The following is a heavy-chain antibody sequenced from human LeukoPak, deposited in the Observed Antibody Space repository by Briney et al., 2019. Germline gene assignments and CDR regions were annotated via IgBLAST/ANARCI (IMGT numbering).Heavy chain of an antibody. V-gene: IGHV1-2*02. CDR3: ARAHPGLIYFGSL. CDR2: IDPNGGDT. Sequence: ASVKVSCKASGYTFTGYYMNWVRQAPGQGLEWMGWIDPNGGDTSLAQKFQGRVTLTRDTSISTAYMELSRLRSDDTALYYCARAHPGLIYFGSLWGQGTLVTVSS. D-gene: IGHD3-10*01. J-gene: IGHJ4*02. CDR1: GYTFTGYY.